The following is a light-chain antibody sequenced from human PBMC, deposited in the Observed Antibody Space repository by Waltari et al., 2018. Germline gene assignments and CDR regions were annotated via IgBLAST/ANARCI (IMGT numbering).Light chain of an antibody. CDR3: GSYVNTRVLFF. Sequence: QSALTQPASVSGSPGPSITISCGGSSNDVGGSNFVSWYQQHPGKAPKVIIYDVNNRPAGIASRFSGSKSDNTASLAISDLQTEDEADYYCGSYVNTRVLFFFGSGTKVTVL. V-gene: IGLV2-14*03. CDR1: SNDVGGSNF. J-gene: IGLJ1*01. CDR2: DVN.